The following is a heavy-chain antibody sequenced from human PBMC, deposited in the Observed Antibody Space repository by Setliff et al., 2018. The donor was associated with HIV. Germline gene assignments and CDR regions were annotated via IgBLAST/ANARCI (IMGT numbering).Heavy chain of an antibody. CDR3: VRDQVGGGIDY. CDR2: IYSGGST. CDR1: GFTVSSYY. V-gene: IGHV3-66*01. J-gene: IGHJ4*02. D-gene: IGHD6-25*01. Sequence: PGGSLRLSCVASGFTVSSYYMSWVRQAPGKGLEWVSTIYSGGSTYHADSVKGRFTLSRDTSKNTLFLQMNSLRAEDTAVYYCVRDQVGGGIDYWGQGTLVTVSS.